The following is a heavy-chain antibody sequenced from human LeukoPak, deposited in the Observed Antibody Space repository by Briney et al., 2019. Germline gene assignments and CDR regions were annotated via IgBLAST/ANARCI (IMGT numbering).Heavy chain of an antibody. Sequence: GGSLRLSCAASGFTFSSYEVNWVRQAPGKGLEWVSYISSSGSTIYYADSVKGRFTISRDNAKNSLYLQMNSLRAEDTAVYYCARDVLVWGPVFDYWGQGTLVTVSS. V-gene: IGHV3-48*03. CDR1: GFTFSSYE. J-gene: IGHJ4*02. CDR3: ARDVLVWGPVFDY. D-gene: IGHD3-16*01. CDR2: ISSSGSTI.